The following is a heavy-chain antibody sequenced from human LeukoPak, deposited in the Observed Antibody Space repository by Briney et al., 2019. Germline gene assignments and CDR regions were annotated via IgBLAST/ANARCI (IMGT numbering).Heavy chain of an antibody. D-gene: IGHD5-24*01. V-gene: IGHV4-4*07. J-gene: IGHJ5*02. CDR3: ARDRDGNNWFDP. Sequence: SETLSLTCTVSGGSISSYYWSWIRQPAGKGLEWIGRIYTTGGTVYNPSLKSRVTMSVDTSKNQFSLKLSSVTAADTAVYYCARDRDGNNWFDPWGQGTLVTVSS. CDR2: IYTTGGT. CDR1: GGSISSYY.